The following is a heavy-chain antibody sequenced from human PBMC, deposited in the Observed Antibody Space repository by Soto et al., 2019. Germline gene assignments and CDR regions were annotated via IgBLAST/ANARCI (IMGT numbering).Heavy chain of an antibody. CDR1: GGTFSSYA. CDR2: IIPIFGTA. J-gene: IGHJ4*02. V-gene: IGHV1-69*13. D-gene: IGHD3-22*01. Sequence: SVKVSCKASGGTFSSYAIDWVRQAPGQGLEWMGGIIPIFGTANYAQKFQGRITITEDESTSTAYMELRSLRSEDTAVYYCARGIHYDSSGFYYFYWGQGTMVTVSS. CDR3: ARGIHYDSSGFYYFY.